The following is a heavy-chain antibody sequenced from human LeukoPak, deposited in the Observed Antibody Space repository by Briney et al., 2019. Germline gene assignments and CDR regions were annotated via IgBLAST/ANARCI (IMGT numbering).Heavy chain of an antibody. D-gene: IGHD6-19*01. V-gene: IGHV4-39*01. CDR1: GGPISSSSYY. CDR2: IYYSGST. Sequence: SETLSLTCTVSGGPISSSSYYWGWIRQPPGKGLEWIGSIYYSGSTYYNPSLKSRVAISVDTSKNQFSLRLTSVTAADSAMYYCSIPPPRRAGAWYPRDYWGRGTLVTVSS. CDR3: SIPPPRRAGAWYPRDY. J-gene: IGHJ4*02.